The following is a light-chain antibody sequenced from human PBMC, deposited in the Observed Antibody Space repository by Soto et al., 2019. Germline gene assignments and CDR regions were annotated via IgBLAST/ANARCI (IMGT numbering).Light chain of an antibody. CDR2: DVN. CDR1: SSDVGDYNY. V-gene: IGLV2-11*01. CDR3: CSYAGSYTVWV. Sequence: QSALTQPRSVSGSPGQSVTISCTGTSSDVGDYNYVSWYQQHPGKAPKFMIYDVNKRPSGVPDRFSGSKSGNTASLTISGLQAEDEADYYCCSYAGSYTVWVFGGGTKVTVL. J-gene: IGLJ3*02.